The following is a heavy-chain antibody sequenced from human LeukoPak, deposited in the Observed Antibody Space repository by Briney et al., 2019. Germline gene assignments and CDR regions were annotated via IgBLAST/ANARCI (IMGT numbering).Heavy chain of an antibody. CDR2: INKKGNEK. Sequence: GGSLRLSCVVSGFTFSTYWMSWVRQAPGEGLEWVANINKKGNEKYYVDSVKGRFTISRDNAKSSLYLQMDSLRAEDTAVYYCARRDGPIDYWGQGTLVTVSS. J-gene: IGHJ4*02. V-gene: IGHV3-7*05. CDR1: GFTFSTYW. CDR3: ARRDGPIDY. D-gene: IGHD5-24*01.